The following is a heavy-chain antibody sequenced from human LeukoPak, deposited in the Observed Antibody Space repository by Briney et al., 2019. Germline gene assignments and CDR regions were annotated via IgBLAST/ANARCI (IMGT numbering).Heavy chain of an antibody. CDR3: ARGGMGGTGDPDDAFDI. D-gene: IGHD3-10*01. J-gene: IGHJ3*02. Sequence: SETLSLTCTVSGGSISSSSYYWGWPRQPPGKGLEWIGSIYYSGSTYYNPSLKSRVTISVDTSKTQFSLKLSSVTAADTAVYYCARGGMGGTGDPDDAFDIWGQGTMVTVSS. V-gene: IGHV4-39*07. CDR1: GGSISSSSYY. CDR2: IYYSGST.